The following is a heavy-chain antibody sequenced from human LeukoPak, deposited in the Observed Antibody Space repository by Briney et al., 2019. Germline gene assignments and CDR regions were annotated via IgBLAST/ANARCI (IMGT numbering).Heavy chain of an antibody. CDR2: LFHSGTR. V-gene: IGHV4-59*08. D-gene: IGHD6-13*01. Sequence: PSETLSLTCTVSGGFISSYYWSWIRQPPGKGLEWIGDLFHSGTRRYNPSLKSRVTISADTTKNQFFLSLNSTTAADTAVYYCARRRGWKQQVVYFDYWGQGTLATVSS. J-gene: IGHJ4*02. CDR1: GGFISSYY. CDR3: ARRRGWKQQVVYFDY.